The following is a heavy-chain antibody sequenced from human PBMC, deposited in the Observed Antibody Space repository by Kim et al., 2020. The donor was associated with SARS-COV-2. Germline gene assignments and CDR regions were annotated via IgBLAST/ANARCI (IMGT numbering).Heavy chain of an antibody. V-gene: IGHV1-18*04. CDR3: ARDLGGDYVRRSLDY. Sequence: ASVKVSCKASGYTFTSYGITWVRQAPGQGLEWMGWISGYNGNTKYAQKYQGRVTMTTDTSTSTAYMELRSLRSDDTAVYYCARDLGGDYVRRSLDYWGQGTLVTVSS. CDR1: GYTFTSYG. CDR2: ISGYNGNT. D-gene: IGHD2-21*02. J-gene: IGHJ4*02.